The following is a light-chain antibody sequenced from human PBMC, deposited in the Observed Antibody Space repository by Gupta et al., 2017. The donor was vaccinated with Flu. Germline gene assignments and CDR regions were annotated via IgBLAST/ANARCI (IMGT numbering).Light chain of an antibody. Sequence: ITCRASQGIASFLAWYQQKPGKAPNLLIYAASTLQSGVPSRFSGSGSGTDFTLTVSRLQSEDFASYYCQQYYGFPLTFGGGTKVEI. J-gene: IGKJ4*01. CDR2: AAS. CDR3: QQYYGFPLT. V-gene: IGKV1-8*01. CDR1: QGIASF.